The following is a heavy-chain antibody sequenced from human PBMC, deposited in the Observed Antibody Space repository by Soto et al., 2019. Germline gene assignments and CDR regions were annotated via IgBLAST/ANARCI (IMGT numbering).Heavy chain of an antibody. V-gene: IGHV4-4*07. Sequence: QVQLQESGPGLVKPSETLSLTCTVSGGSLRSYYWSWIRQPAGKGLEWIGRIYTSGSTNYNPSLKSRVTMSVDTSKNQFSLKLSSVTAADTAVYYGAREEIGFDYGMDVWGQGTTVTVSS. CDR3: AREEIGFDYGMDV. J-gene: IGHJ6*02. D-gene: IGHD3-10*01. CDR1: GGSLRSYY. CDR2: IYTSGST.